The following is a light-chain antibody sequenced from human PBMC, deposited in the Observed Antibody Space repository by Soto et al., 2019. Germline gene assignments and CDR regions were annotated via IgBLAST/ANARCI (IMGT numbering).Light chain of an antibody. V-gene: IGLV2-14*01. CDR1: SSDVGTQNY. CDR3: LSYTSSYTVV. Sequence: QSALTQPASVSGSPGPSITISCTGSSSDVGTQNYVSWYQQHPDKAPKLMIYEVSDRPSGVSNRFSGSKSGNTASLTISGVQAEDEADYYCLSYTSSYTVVFGGGTKLTVL. J-gene: IGLJ2*01. CDR2: EVS.